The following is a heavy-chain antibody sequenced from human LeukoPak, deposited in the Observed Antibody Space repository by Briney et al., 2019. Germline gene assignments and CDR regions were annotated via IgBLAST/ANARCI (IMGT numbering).Heavy chain of an antibody. D-gene: IGHD4-23*01. CDR1: GGSFSGYY. CDR3: ARTLTTVVIAFDI. CDR2: INHSGST. J-gene: IGHJ3*02. V-gene: IGHV4-34*01. Sequence: SETLSLTCAVYGGSFSGYYWSWIRQPPGKGLEWIGEINHSGSTNYNPSLKSRVTISVDTSKNQFSLKLSSVTAADTAVYYCARTLTTVVIAFDIWGQGTMVTVSS.